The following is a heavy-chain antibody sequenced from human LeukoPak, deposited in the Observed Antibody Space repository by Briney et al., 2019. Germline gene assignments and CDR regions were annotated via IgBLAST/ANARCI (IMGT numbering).Heavy chain of an antibody. V-gene: IGHV4-59*01. Sequence: SETLSLTCTVSGGSISSYYWSWIRQPPGKGLEWIGYIYYSGSTNYNPSLKSRVTISVDTSKNQFSLKLSSVTAADTAVYYCARGSRTGYSGYDSRFDYWGQGTLVTVSS. D-gene: IGHD5-12*01. J-gene: IGHJ4*02. CDR2: IYYSGST. CDR1: GGSISSYY. CDR3: ARGSRTGYSGYDSRFDY.